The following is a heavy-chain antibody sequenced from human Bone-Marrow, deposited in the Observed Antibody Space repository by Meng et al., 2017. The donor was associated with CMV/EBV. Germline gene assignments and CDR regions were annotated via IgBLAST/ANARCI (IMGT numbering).Heavy chain of an antibody. J-gene: IGHJ5*02. Sequence: SVKVSRKASGYTFTGYYMHWVRQAPGQGLEWMGGIIPILGIANYAQKFQGRATITADKSTSTAYMELSSLRSEDTAVYYCASGIAARRGWFNPWGKGTLVTVSS. V-gene: IGHV1-69*10. D-gene: IGHD6-6*01. CDR2: IIPILGIA. CDR1: GYTFTGYY. CDR3: ASGIAARRGWFNP.